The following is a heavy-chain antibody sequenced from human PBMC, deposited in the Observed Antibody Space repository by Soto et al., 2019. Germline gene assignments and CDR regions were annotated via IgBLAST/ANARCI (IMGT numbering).Heavy chain of an antibody. CDR1: GYTFTGYY. J-gene: IGHJ4*02. Sequence: ASVKVSCKASGYTFTGYYMHWVRQAPGQGLEWMGWINPNNGGTKYSQKFQGRVTMTRDTSASTAYMELSSLRSEDTAVYYCARGPNTAMDAFEYWGQGTLVTVSS. D-gene: IGHD5-18*01. V-gene: IGHV1-2*02. CDR3: ARGPNTAMDAFEY. CDR2: INPNNGGT.